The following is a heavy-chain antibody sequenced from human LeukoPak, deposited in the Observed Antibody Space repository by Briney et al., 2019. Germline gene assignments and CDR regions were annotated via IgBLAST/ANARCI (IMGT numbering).Heavy chain of an antibody. Sequence: GGSLRLSCAASGFTFSNYAMHWVRQAPGKGLEWVAVISFDATKEYFGKSVKGRFTISRDNSKSTLFLQMHSLRIEDTALYFCARFKVGSNTTQKNAFDIWGRGTLVTVSS. D-gene: IGHD1-26*01. V-gene: IGHV3-30*01. CDR1: GFTFSNYA. CDR2: ISFDATKE. CDR3: ARFKVGSNTTQKNAFDI. J-gene: IGHJ4*02.